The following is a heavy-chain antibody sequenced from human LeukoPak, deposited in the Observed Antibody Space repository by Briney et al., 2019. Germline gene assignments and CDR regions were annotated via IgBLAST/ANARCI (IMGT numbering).Heavy chain of an antibody. CDR3: ARGFYCSGGSCYFDY. CDR2: VYTSGNT. D-gene: IGHD2-15*01. J-gene: IGHJ4*02. CDR1: GGSISSYY. V-gene: IGHV4-4*07. Sequence: SETLSLTCTVSGGSISSYYWSWIRQPPGKGLEWIGRVYTSGNTFYNPSLKSRVTLSVDTSKNQFFLRLNSVTAADTAVYFCARGFYCSGGSCYFDYWGQGTLVTVSS.